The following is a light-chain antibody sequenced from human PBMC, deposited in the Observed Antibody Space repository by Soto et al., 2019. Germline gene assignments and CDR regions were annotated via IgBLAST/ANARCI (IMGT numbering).Light chain of an antibody. Sequence: DIVMTQSPDSLAVSLGERATINCKSSQSVLYDSNNKNYLAWYQQKPGQPPKLLIYWASTRESGAPDRFSGSGSGTDFTLTVSSLQAEDVAVYYCQQYYTSPWTFGRGTKVEVK. CDR1: QSVLYDSNNKNY. J-gene: IGKJ1*01. V-gene: IGKV4-1*01. CDR2: WAS. CDR3: QQYYTSPWT.